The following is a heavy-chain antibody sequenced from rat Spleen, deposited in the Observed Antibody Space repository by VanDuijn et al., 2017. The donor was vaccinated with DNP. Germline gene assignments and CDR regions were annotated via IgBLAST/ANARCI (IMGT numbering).Heavy chain of an antibody. V-gene: IGHV5-29*01. CDR1: GFTFSNYY. D-gene: IGHD1-12*03. CDR2: LSYNGGTP. Sequence: EVRLVESGGGLVQPGRSLKLSCAASGFTFSNYYMAWVRQAPAKGLEWVATLSYNGGTPYYRDSVKGRFTISRDNAKSTLYLQMDSLRSEDTATYYCARSWGDDGYPPFAYWGQGTLVTVSS. CDR3: ARSWGDDGYPPFAY. J-gene: IGHJ3*01.